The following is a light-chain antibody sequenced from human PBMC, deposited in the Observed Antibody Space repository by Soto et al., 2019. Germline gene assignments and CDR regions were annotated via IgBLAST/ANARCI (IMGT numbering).Light chain of an antibody. Sequence: EIVMTQSPATLSVSPGERATLSCRASQSVSSNLAWYQQKPGQAPRLLIYDASNRATGIPARFSGSGSGRDFTLTVSSLQAEDVAVYYCQQFYTHSLTFGGGTKVDIK. J-gene: IGKJ4*01. CDR2: DAS. CDR3: QQFYTHSLT. V-gene: IGKV3D-15*01. CDR1: QSVSSN.